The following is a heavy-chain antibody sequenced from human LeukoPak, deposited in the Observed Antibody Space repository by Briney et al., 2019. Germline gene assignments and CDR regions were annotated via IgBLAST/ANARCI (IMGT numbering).Heavy chain of an antibody. J-gene: IGHJ6*02. CDR1: GGTFSSYA. CDR3: ARVTDYDSSGYARRGMDV. CDR2: IIPIFGTA. Sequence: SVKVSCKASGGTFSSYAISWVRQAPGQGLEWMGGIIPIFGTANYAQKFRGRVTITADKSTSTAYMELSSLRSEDTAVYYCARVTDYDSSGYARRGMDVWGQGTTVTVSS. D-gene: IGHD3-22*01. V-gene: IGHV1-69*06.